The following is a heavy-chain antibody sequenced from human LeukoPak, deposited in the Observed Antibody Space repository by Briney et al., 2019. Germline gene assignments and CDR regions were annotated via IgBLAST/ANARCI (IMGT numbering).Heavy chain of an antibody. J-gene: IGHJ1*01. CDR2: IYYSGST. D-gene: IGHD3-22*01. V-gene: IGHV4-59*06. CDR1: AASLSSYY. Sequence: NASETLSLTCTVSAASLSSYYWRWIRQHPGKGLEWIGYIYYSGSTYYNPSLKSRVTISVDTSKNQFSLKLSSVTAADTAVYYCAWGRIGYYYDSSGPIFQHWGQGTLVTVSS. CDR3: AWGRIGYYYDSSGPIFQH.